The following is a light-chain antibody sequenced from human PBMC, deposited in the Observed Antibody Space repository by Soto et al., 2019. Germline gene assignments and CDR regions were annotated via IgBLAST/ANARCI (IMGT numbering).Light chain of an antibody. CDR1: SSDVGGYNY. CDR2: EVT. V-gene: IGLV2-8*01. CDR3: SSYSGTINWV. Sequence: QSALTQPPSESGSPGQSVTIYCIGTSSDVGGYNYVSWYQQHPGKAPKLMIYEVTKRPSGIPDRFSGSKSGNTASLTVSGLQAEDEADYYCSSYSGTINWVFGGGTKLTVL. J-gene: IGLJ3*02.